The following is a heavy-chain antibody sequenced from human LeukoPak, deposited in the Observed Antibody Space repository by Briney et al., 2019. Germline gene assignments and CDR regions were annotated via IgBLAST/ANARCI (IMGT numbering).Heavy chain of an antibody. CDR3: ASPVYQPPGPFYY. CDR1: GFTFSSYA. Sequence: GSLRLSCAASGFTFSSYAMSWVRQAPGKGLEWVSAISGSGGSTYYADSVKGRFTISRDNSKNTLYLQMNSLRAEDTAVYYCASPVYQPPGPFYYWGQGTLVTVSS. CDR2: ISGSGGST. J-gene: IGHJ4*02. V-gene: IGHV3-23*01. D-gene: IGHD6-13*01.